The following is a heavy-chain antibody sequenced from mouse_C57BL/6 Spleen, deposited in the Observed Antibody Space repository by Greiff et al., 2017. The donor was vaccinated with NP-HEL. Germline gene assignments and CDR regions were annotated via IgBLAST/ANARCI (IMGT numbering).Heavy chain of an antibody. Sequence: VQLVESGGGLVKPGGSLKLSCAASGFTFSDYGMHWVRQAPEKGLEWVAYISSGSSTIYYADTVKGRFTISRDNAKNTLFLQMTSLRSEDTAMYYCARWGFHYYAMDYWGQGTSVTVSS. CDR2: ISSGSSTI. J-gene: IGHJ4*01. CDR1: GFTFSDYG. CDR3: ARWGFHYYAMDY. V-gene: IGHV5-17*01.